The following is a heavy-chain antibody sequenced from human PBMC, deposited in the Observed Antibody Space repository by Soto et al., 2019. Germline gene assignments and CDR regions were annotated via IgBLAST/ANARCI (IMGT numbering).Heavy chain of an antibody. V-gene: IGHV1-3*01. J-gene: IGHJ6*02. CDR2: INAGNGNT. D-gene: IGHD2-2*01. Sequence: QVQLVQSGAEVKKPGASVKVSCKASGYTFTSYAMHWVRQAPGQRLEWMGWINAGNGNTKYSQKFQRRATITRDTSASTDYMELSSLRSEDTAVYYCARDQDCSSTSCYVGYYYYGMDVWGQGTTVTVSS. CDR1: GYTFTSYA. CDR3: ARDQDCSSTSCYVGYYYYGMDV.